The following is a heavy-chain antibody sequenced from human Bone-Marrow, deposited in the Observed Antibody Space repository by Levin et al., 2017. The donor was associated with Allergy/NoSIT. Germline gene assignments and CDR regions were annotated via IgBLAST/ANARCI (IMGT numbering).Heavy chain of an antibody. CDR3: AKATPTWELYDY. V-gene: IGHV3-23*01. Sequence: LSLTCAASGFSFSTFAMSWVRQAPGKGLEWVSAITGGSEYTFYSDSVKGRFTISRDNSKNTLHLQMSGLRGEDTAIYYCAKATPTWELYDYWGQGTLVTVSS. J-gene: IGHJ4*02. CDR1: GFSFSTFA. CDR2: ITGGSEYT. D-gene: IGHD1-26*01.